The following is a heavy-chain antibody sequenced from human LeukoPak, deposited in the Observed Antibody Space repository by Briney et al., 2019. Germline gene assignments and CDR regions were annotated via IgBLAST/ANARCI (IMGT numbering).Heavy chain of an antibody. D-gene: IGHD6-6*01. J-gene: IGHJ4*02. CDR1: GLTFAGYA. CDR3: AHWGSSGPFDY. Sequence: PGRSLSLSCAASGLTFAGYAMTWVRQAPGKGLEWVSLISGSGDSTYYADVVKGRFTISRDNSKNALYLRMNSLRAADTAVYYCAHWGSSGPFDYWGQGTLVTVSS. V-gene: IGHV3-23*01. CDR2: ISGSGDST.